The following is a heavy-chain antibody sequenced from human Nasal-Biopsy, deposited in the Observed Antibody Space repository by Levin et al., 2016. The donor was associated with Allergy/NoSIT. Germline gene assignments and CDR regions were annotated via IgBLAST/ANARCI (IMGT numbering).Heavy chain of an antibody. Sequence: GGSLRLSCEASGFNFTGHWIHWVRQPPGKGLEWVSRIHSSGSGADSADSVQGRFTISRDNAKNTLFLQMNSLRAEDTALYYCARGGVSGRSYYFMDVWGKGTTVTVSS. CDR2: IHSSGSGA. CDR3: ARGGVSGRSYYFMDV. V-gene: IGHV3-74*01. D-gene: IGHD3-10*01. CDR1: GFNFTGHW. J-gene: IGHJ6*03.